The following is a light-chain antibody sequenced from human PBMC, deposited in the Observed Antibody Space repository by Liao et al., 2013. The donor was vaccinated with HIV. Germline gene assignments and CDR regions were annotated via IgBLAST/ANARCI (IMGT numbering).Light chain of an antibody. CDR3: QAWDSSTYV. V-gene: IGLV3-1*01. CDR2: QDT. J-gene: IGLJ1*01. Sequence: SYKLSQPPSLSVSPGQTANITCSEDQSGDADVSWYQQKPGQSPVLVIYQDTKRPSGIPERFSGSNSGNTATLTISGTQAMDEADYYCQAWDSSTYVFGTGTKVTVL. CDR1: QSGDAD.